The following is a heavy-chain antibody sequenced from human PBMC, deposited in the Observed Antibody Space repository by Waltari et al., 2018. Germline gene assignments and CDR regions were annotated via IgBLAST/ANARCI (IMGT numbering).Heavy chain of an antibody. CDR2: LRYDGSNK. CDR1: GFTFSSYG. J-gene: IGHJ6*03. V-gene: IGHV3-30*02. D-gene: IGHD3-10*01. Sequence: QVQLVESGGGVVQPGGSLRLSCAASGFTFSSYGMHWVRRDPGKGLEWVAFLRYDGSNKYYADSVKGRFTISRDNSKNTLYLQMNSLRAEDTAVYYCAKVLPRGYYYYYMDVWGKGTTVTVSS. CDR3: AKVLPRGYYYYYMDV.